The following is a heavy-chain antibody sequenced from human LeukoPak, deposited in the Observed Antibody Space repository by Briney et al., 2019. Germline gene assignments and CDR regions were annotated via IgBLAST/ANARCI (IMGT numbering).Heavy chain of an antibody. J-gene: IGHJ3*02. CDR2: ILHNGDST. CDR1: GFTCSTHV. D-gene: IGHD3-16*02. CDR3: ARLSSFAFDI. Sequence: GGSLRLSCAASGFTCSTHVMSWVRQAPGKGLEWLSLILHNGDSTYYADSVKGRFTISRDNSKNTLYLQMNSLRAEDTAVYYCARLSSFAFDIWGQGTMVTVSS. V-gene: IGHV3-23*01.